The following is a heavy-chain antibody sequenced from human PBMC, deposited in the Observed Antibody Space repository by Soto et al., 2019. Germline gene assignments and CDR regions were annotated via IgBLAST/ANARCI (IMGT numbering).Heavy chain of an antibody. J-gene: IGHJ3*02. D-gene: IGHD6-13*01. V-gene: IGHV3-7*01. CDR2: IKQDGSEK. Sequence: GGALRLSCVVSGFTFSIDWMTWIRQAPGKVQEWVANIKQDGSEKDYVDSVKGRFTISRDNAKNSLSLQMNSLRAEDTAVYYCAKGSWSDVFDIWGQGTLVPVSS. CDR3: AKGSWSDVFDI. CDR1: GFTFSIDW.